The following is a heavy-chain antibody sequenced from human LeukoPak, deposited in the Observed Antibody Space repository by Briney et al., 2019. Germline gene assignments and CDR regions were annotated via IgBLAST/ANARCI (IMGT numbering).Heavy chain of an antibody. D-gene: IGHD3-10*01. J-gene: IGHJ4*02. CDR1: GFTFSSYG. CDR2: LSYDGSNK. V-gene: IGHV3-30*18. CDR3: AKTQGSGSYYKD. Sequence: GGSLRLSCAASGFTFSSYGMHWVRQAPGKGLEWVAVLSYDGSNKYYADSVKGRFTISRDNSKNTLYLQMNSLRAEDTAVYYCAKTQGSGSYYKDWGQGTLVTVSS.